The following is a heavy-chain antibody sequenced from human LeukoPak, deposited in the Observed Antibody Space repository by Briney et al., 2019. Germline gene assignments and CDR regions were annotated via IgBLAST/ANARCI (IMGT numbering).Heavy chain of an antibody. D-gene: IGHD6-13*01. CDR3: ARDMGSSSWIDAFDI. CDR2: IYTSGST. Sequence: PSETLSLTCTVSGGSISSYYWSWIRQPAGKGLEWIGRIYTSGSTNYNPSLKSRVTMSADTSKNQFSLKLSSVTAADTAVYYCARDMGSSSWIDAFDIWGQGTMVTVSS. CDR1: GGSISSYY. V-gene: IGHV4-4*07. J-gene: IGHJ3*02.